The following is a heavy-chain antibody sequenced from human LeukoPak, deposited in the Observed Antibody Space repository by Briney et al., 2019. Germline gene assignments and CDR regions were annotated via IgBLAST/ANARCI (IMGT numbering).Heavy chain of an antibody. D-gene: IGHD4-17*01. CDR1: GGTFSSYA. Sequence: GASVKVSCKASGGTFSSYAISWVRQAHGQGLEWMGGIIPIFGTANYAQKFQGRVTITTDESTSTAYMELSSLRSEDTAVYYCARGGPYGDPNPQYMDVWGKGTTVTVSS. J-gene: IGHJ6*03. V-gene: IGHV1-69*05. CDR2: IIPIFGTA. CDR3: ARGGPYGDPNPQYMDV.